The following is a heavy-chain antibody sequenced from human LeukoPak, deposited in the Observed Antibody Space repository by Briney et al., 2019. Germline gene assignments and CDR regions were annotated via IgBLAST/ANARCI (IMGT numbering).Heavy chain of an antibody. CDR2: INSDGSST. CDR1: GFTFSIYG. J-gene: IGHJ5*02. V-gene: IGHV3-74*01. Sequence: GGSLRLSCVASGFTFSIYGMHWVRQAPGKGLVWVSRINSDGSSTSYADSVKGRFTISRDNAKNTLYLQMNSLRAEDTAVYYCAREMVGDGYNPANWFDPWGQGTLVTVSS. CDR3: AREMVGDGYNPANWFDP. D-gene: IGHD5-24*01.